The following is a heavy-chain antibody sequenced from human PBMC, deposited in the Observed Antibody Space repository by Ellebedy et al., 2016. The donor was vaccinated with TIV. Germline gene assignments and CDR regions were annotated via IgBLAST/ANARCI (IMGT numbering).Heavy chain of an antibody. CDR2: FNPEDGET. CDR1: GYTLTELS. D-gene: IGHD3-3*01. J-gene: IGHJ4*01. CDR3: ATPKMNDFWSGYYKPSYFNY. V-gene: IGHV1-24*01. Sequence: ASVKVSXKVSGYTLTELSIHWVRQAPGKGLEWMGGFNPEDGETIYAQKFQGRVTMTEDTSIDTAYMELSSLRSEDTAVYYCATPKMNDFWSGYYKPSYFNYWGHGTLVTVSS.